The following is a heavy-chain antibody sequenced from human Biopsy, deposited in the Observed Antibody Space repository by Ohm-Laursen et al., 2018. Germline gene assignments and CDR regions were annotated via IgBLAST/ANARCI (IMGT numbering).Heavy chain of an antibody. D-gene: IGHD6-25*01. CDR3: ARIAAAGWDDY. V-gene: IGHV1-18*01. CDR1: GYKFTSYG. Sequence: SVKVSCKASGYKFTSYGMSRVRQAPGQGFEWMGRISGYNGNTNYAQKFQGRITMTIDAATSTGYMDLRSLKSDDTAVYYCARIAAAGWDDYWGQGTLVTVSS. J-gene: IGHJ4*02. CDR2: ISGYNGNT.